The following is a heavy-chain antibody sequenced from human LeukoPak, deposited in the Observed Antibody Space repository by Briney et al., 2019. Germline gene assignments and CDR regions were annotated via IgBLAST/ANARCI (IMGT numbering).Heavy chain of an antibody. CDR1: GYTFTGYY. V-gene: IGHV1-2*02. CDR2: INPNSGGT. D-gene: IGHD2-21*01. CDR3: ARQNCGGDCYFDY. Sequence: VKVSCKASGYTFTGYYMHWVRQAPGQGLEWMGWINPNSGGTNYAQKFQGRVTMARDTSISTAYMELSRLRSDDTAVYYCARQNCGGDCYFDYWGQGTLVTVSS. J-gene: IGHJ4*02.